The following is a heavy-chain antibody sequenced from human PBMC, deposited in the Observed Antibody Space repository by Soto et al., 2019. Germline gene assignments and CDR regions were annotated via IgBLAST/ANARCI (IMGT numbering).Heavy chain of an antibody. D-gene: IGHD3-22*01. CDR3: AKERDSSNYYSFAFDI. J-gene: IGHJ3*02. CDR2: IKWDASEK. Sequence: PGGSLRLSCAASGFTFGSYWMSWVRQAPGKGLEWLATIKWDASEKKYVDSVKGRFTISRDNSKNTLSLQMNSLRAEDTAVYYCAKERDSSNYYSFAFDIWGQGTMVTVSS. CDR1: GFTFGSYW. V-gene: IGHV3-7*03.